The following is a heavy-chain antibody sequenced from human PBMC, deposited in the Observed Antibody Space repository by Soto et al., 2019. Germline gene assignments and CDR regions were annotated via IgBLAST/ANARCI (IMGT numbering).Heavy chain of an antibody. J-gene: IGHJ4*02. V-gene: IGHV3-48*03. Sequence: EVQLVESGGGLVQPGGSLRLSCAASGFTFSSYEMNWVRQAPGKGLEWVSYISGSGSTIYYADSVKGGFTISRDDAENSLYLQMNSLGPEDTAVYYCARDGQVYDYWGQGTLVNVSS. CDR1: GFTFSSYE. CDR2: ISGSGSTI. CDR3: ARDGQVYDY.